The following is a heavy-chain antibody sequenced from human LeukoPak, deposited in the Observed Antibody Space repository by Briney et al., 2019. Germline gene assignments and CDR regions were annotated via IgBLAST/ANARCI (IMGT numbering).Heavy chain of an antibody. J-gene: IGHJ5*02. Sequence: ASVKVSCKASGGTFSSYAISWVRQAPGQGLEWVGRIIPILGIANYAQKFQGRVTITADKSTSTAYMEPSSLRSEDTAVYSCARDPGYGANWFDPWGQGTLVTVSS. CDR1: GGTFSSYA. CDR3: ARDPGYGANWFDP. V-gene: IGHV1-69*04. D-gene: IGHD5-18*01. CDR2: IIPILGIA.